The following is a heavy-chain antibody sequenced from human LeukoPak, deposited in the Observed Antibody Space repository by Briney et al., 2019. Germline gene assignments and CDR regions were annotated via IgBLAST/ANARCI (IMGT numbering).Heavy chain of an antibody. CDR2: INHSGST. Sequence: SETLSLTCTVSGGSISSYYWSWIRQPPGKGLEWIGEINHSGSTNYNPSLKSRVTISVDTSKNQFSLKLSSVTAADTAVYYCARVYCSGGSCYSLDYWGQGTLVTVSS. J-gene: IGHJ4*02. V-gene: IGHV4-34*01. CDR3: ARVYCSGGSCYSLDY. CDR1: GGSISSYY. D-gene: IGHD2-15*01.